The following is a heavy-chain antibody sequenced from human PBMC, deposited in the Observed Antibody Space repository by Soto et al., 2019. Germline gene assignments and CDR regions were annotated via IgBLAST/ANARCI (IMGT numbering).Heavy chain of an antibody. CDR1: GFTFSSYW. J-gene: IGHJ6*02. V-gene: IGHV3-7*03. Sequence: EVQLVESGGGLVQPGGSLRLSCAASGFTFSSYWMSWVRQAPGKGLEWVANIKQDGSEKYYVDSVKGRFTISRDNAKNSLYLQMNSLRAEDTAVYYCARVMGRTTIFGVVIGLGMDVWGQGTTVTVSS. CDR3: ARVMGRTTIFGVVIGLGMDV. D-gene: IGHD3-3*01. CDR2: IKQDGSEK.